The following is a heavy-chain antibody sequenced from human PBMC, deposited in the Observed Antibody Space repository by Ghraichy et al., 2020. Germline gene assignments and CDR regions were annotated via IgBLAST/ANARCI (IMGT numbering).Heavy chain of an antibody. J-gene: IGHJ4*02. V-gene: IGHV3-23*01. Sequence: GALRLSCAASGFIFAGYGMSWVRQAPGKGPEWVSVLSGGGDTTFYADSVKGRFTISRDNSRNIVYLEMNSLRAEDTAIYYCAKNSGDSSYSGPQYWGQGTLVTVSS. CDR3: AKNSGDSSYSGPQY. CDR1: GFIFAGYG. CDR2: LSGGGDTT. D-gene: IGHD2-15*01.